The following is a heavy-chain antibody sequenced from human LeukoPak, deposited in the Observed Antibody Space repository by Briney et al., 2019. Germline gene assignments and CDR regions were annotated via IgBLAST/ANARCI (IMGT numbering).Heavy chain of an antibody. J-gene: IGHJ5*02. CDR3: GRAYYYDSSGYYYRWFDP. D-gene: IGHD3-22*01. CDR1: GGSISSYY. V-gene: IGHV4-59*01. CDR2: IYYSGST. Sequence: PSETLSLTCTVSGGSISSYYWSWIRQPPGKGLEWIGYIYYSGSTNYNPSLKSRVTISVDTSKNQFSLKLSSVTAADTAVYYCGRAYYYDSSGYYYRWFDPWGQGTLVTVSS.